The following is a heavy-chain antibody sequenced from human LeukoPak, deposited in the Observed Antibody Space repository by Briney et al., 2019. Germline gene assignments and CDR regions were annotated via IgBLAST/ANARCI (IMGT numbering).Heavy chain of an antibody. CDR1: GFMFSRYW. V-gene: IGHV3-74*03. CDR3: TRGGTSDGYTFGDY. D-gene: IGHD5-24*01. J-gene: IGHJ4*02. Sequence: GGSLRLSCAASGFMFSRYWMHWVRQVPGKGLVWVSGINSDGSSPTYADSVRGRFTIARDNAKSLVFLQMNTLRADDTAIYYCTRGGTSDGYTFGDYWGQGMVVTVSS. CDR2: INSDGSSP.